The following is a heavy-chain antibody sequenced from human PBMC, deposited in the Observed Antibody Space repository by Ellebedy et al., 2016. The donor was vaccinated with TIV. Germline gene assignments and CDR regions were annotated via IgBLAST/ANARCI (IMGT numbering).Heavy chain of an antibody. CDR2: IDPSESYT. Sequence: GESLKISCKGSGYSFTSYWISWVRQMPGIGLQWMGRIDPSESYTNYSPSFQGHVTMSVDKSTSTAYLEWSSLKASDTAIYYCATHSGSYYEGVEAYFDPWGQGTLVTVSS. D-gene: IGHD1-26*01. V-gene: IGHV5-10-1*01. CDR3: ATHSGSYYEGVEAYFDP. J-gene: IGHJ5*02. CDR1: GYSFTSYW.